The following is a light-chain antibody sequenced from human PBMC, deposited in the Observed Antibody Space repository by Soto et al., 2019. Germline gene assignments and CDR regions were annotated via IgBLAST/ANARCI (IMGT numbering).Light chain of an antibody. J-gene: IGKJ3*01. V-gene: IGKV1-27*01. CDR2: SAT. CDR1: QGISNR. Sequence: DIQMTQSPSSLSASVGDRVTITCRASQGISNRLVWFQQKAGKVPELLIYSATTLHSGVPSRFSGSGSGTECTLTISGLQPEDVATYYCQEYNSVPFTFGPGTKVDLK. CDR3: QEYNSVPFT.